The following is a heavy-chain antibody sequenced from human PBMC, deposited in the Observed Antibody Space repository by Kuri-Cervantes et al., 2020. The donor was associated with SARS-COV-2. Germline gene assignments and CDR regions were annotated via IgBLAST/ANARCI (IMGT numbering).Heavy chain of an antibody. CDR1: GFIFDTYA. D-gene: IGHD3-22*01. CDR2: ISGTGGSST. J-gene: IGHJ3*02. Sequence: GESLKISCAASGFIFDTYAMSWVRQAPGKGLEWVSVISGTGGSSTFYADSVKGRFIISRDNSENALYLQINGLRVDDTAVYFCTRSSGYAPCLDAFDMWGQGTTVTVSS. CDR3: TRSSGYAPCLDAFDM. V-gene: IGHV3-23*01.